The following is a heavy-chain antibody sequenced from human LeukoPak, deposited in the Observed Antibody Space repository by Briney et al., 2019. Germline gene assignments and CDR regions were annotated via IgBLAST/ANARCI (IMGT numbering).Heavy chain of an antibody. CDR2: IRYDGSNK. Sequence: PGGSLRLSCAASEFTFSSYGMHWVRQAPGKGLEWVAFIRYDGSNKFYADSVKGRFTISRDNSKDTLYLQMNSLRAEDTAVYYCAKGAVWFGEFLWGNYFDYWGQGTLVTVSS. V-gene: IGHV3-30*02. J-gene: IGHJ4*02. D-gene: IGHD3-10*01. CDR3: AKGAVWFGEFLWGNYFDY. CDR1: EFTFSSYG.